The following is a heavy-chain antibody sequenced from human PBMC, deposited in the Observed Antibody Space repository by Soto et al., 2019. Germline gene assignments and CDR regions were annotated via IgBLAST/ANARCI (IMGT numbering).Heavy chain of an antibody. CDR2: IWYDGSNK. J-gene: IGHJ4*02. CDR1: GFTFSSYG. Sequence: QVQLVESGGGVVQPGRSLRLSCAASGFTFSSYGMHWVRQAPGKGLEWVAVIWYDGSNKYYADSVKGRFTISRDNSKNTLYLQMNRLRAEDTAVYYCARDQYYGSRSYRRGYYFDYWGQGTLVTVSS. V-gene: IGHV3-33*01. CDR3: ARDQYYGSRSYRRGYYFDY. D-gene: IGHD3-10*01.